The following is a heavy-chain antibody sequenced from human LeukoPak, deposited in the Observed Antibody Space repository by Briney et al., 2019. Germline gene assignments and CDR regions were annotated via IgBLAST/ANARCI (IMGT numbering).Heavy chain of an antibody. Sequence: PSETLSLTGTVSGGSISSYCLSWMRKPAGKVLEWIARIYTRGSTNYNASLKGRVTMSVDTSKNQFSLNLGSVTAADKAVYYSARDVNSSWGIFDYWGQGTLVTVSS. D-gene: IGHD6-13*01. CDR3: ARDVNSSWGIFDY. J-gene: IGHJ4*02. CDR2: IYTRGST. V-gene: IGHV4-4*07. CDR1: GGSISSYC.